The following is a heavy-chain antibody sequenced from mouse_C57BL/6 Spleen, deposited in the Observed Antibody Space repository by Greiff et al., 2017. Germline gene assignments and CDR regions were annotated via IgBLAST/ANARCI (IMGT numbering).Heavy chain of an antibody. J-gene: IGHJ2*02. V-gene: IGHV1-54*01. Sequence: VQLQESGAELVRPGTSVKVSCKASGYAFTNYLIEWVKQRPGQGLEWIGVINPGSGGTNYNEKFKGKATLTADKSSSTAYMQLSSLTSEDSAVYFCARSRGTFYFDYWGQGTSLTVSS. CDR1: GYAFTNYL. CDR3: ARSRGTFYFDY. D-gene: IGHD3-3*01. CDR2: INPGSGGT.